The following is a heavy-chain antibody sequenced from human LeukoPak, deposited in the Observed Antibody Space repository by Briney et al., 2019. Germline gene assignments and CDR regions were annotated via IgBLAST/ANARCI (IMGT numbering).Heavy chain of an antibody. CDR1: GYTFTGYY. CDR2: INPNSGGT. J-gene: IGHJ4*02. Sequence: ASVKVSCKASGYTFTGYYMHWVRQAPGQGLEWMGWINPNSGGTNYAQKFQGRVTMTRDTSISTAYMELSRLRSDDTAVYHCARVPSDYVWGSYRYWGQGTLVTVSS. V-gene: IGHV1-2*02. CDR3: ARVPSDYVWGSYRY. D-gene: IGHD3-16*02.